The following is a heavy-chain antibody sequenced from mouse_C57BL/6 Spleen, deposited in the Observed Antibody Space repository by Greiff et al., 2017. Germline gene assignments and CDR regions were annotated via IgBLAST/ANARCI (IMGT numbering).Heavy chain of an antibody. CDR1: GYTFTSYW. CDR2: IDPSDSYT. CDR3: ARGWDGGWFAY. D-gene: IGHD4-1*01. J-gene: IGHJ3*01. V-gene: IGHV1-59*01. Sequence: QVQLQQPGAELVRPGTSVKLSCKASGYTFTSYWMHWVKQRPGQGLEWIGVIDPSDSYTNYNQKFKGKATLTVDTSSSTAYMQLSSLTSEDSAVYYCARGWDGGWFAYWGQGTLVTVSA.